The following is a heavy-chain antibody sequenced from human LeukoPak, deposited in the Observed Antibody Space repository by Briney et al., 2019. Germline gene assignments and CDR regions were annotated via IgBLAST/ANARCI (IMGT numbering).Heavy chain of an antibody. J-gene: IGHJ3*02. CDR1: GGSISSSSYY. V-gene: IGHV4-39*01. CDR3: ARVLSPWRWLVRAFDI. Sequence: PSETLSLTCTVSGGSISSSSYYWGWIRQPPGKGLEWIGSIYYSGSTYYNPSLKSRVTISVDTSKNQFSLKLSSVTAADTAVYYCARVLSPWRWLVRAFDIWGQGTMVTVSS. D-gene: IGHD6-19*01. CDR2: IYYSGST.